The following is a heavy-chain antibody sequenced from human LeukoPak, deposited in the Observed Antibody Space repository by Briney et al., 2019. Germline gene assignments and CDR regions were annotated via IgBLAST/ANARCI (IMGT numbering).Heavy chain of an antibody. CDR3: AKGPDRNSRLPGAFDI. V-gene: IGHV3-23*01. CDR2: ISGSGGST. Sequence: PGGSLRLSCAASGFTFSSYAMSWVRQAPGKGLEWVSAISGSGGSTYYADSVKGRFTISRDNSKNTLYLQMNSLRAEDTAVYYCAKGPDRNSRLPGAFDIWGQGTMVTVSS. CDR1: GFTFSSYA. D-gene: IGHD4-23*01. J-gene: IGHJ3*02.